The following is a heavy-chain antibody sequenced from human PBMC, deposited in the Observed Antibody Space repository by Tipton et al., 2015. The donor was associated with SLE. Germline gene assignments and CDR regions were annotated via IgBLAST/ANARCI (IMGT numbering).Heavy chain of an antibody. D-gene: IGHD3-10*01. CDR3: ARVDGSGSYYTDWFDP. V-gene: IGHV4-4*02. J-gene: IGHJ5*02. CDR1: GGSISSSNW. CDR2: IYYSGST. Sequence: TLSLTCAVAGGSISSSNWWSWVRQPPGKGLEWIGYIYYSGSTNHNPSLKSRVTISVDRSKNQFSRKLSSVTAADTAVYYCARVDGSGSYYTDWFDPWGQGTLVTVSS.